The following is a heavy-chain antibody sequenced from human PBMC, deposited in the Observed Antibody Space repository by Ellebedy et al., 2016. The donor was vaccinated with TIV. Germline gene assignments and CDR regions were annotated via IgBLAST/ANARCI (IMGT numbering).Heavy chain of an antibody. V-gene: IGHV3-20*04. CDR1: GFTFDDYG. D-gene: IGHD3-22*01. J-gene: IGHJ3*01. Sequence: GESLKISXAVSGFTFDDYGMSWVRQAPGKGLEWVSGINWNGGSTGYADSVKGRFTISRDNAKNSLYLQMNSLRAEDTAVYYCARDFAPSYSASGGVFYFDAFDLWGQGTMVTVSS. CDR3: ARDFAPSYSASGGVFYFDAFDL. CDR2: INWNGGST.